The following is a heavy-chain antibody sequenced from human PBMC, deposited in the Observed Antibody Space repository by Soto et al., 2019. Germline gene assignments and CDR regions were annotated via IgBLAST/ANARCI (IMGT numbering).Heavy chain of an antibody. J-gene: IGHJ4*02. Sequence: QVQLVQSGAEVKKPGSSVKVSCKASGGTFSSYAIIWVRQAPGQGLEWMGGIIPIFGTANYAQKFQGRVTITADESTSTAYMELSSLRSEDTAVYYCATQYIYDSSGYYFSYFDYWGKGTLVTVSS. CDR2: IIPIFGTA. V-gene: IGHV1-69*01. CDR1: GGTFSSYA. CDR3: ATQYIYDSSGYYFSYFDY. D-gene: IGHD3-22*01.